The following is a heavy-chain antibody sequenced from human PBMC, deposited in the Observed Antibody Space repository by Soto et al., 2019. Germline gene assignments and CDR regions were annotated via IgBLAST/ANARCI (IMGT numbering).Heavy chain of an antibody. V-gene: IGHV3-33*01. CDR2: IWHDASNK. CDR1: GFSFSSDA. D-gene: IGHD1-1*01. CDR3: TREMMTQLWHAFDL. J-gene: IGHJ3*01. Sequence: QVHLEESGGGVVQPGESLRLSCVASGFSFSSDAMSWVRQAPGKGLEWVAVIWHDASNKFYAGSVRGRFTISRDNSKNTLFLQMSGLGADDTAVYFCTREMMTQLWHAFDLWGQGTMVTVS.